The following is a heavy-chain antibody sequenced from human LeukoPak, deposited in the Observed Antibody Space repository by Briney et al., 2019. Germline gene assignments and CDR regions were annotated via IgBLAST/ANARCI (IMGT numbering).Heavy chain of an antibody. CDR3: ARTVTTPALDY. Sequence: KSSETLSLTCTVSGGSISSSSYYWGWIRQPPGKGLEWIGSIYYSGSTYYNPSLKSRVTISVDTSKNQFSLKVSSVTAADTAVYYCARTVTTPALDYWGQGTLVTVSS. V-gene: IGHV4-39*01. J-gene: IGHJ4*02. CDR1: GGSISSSSYY. D-gene: IGHD4-11*01. CDR2: IYYSGST.